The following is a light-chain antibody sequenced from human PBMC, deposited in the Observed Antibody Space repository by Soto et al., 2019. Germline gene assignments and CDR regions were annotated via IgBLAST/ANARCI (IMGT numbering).Light chain of an antibody. CDR3: HQYGSWPAT. CDR2: GAS. Sequence: ILMTQSPDTLSVSPGERSTLSCRASQSVCSTYLAWYRQKPGQAPRLIIYGASSRATGILERIGSSGAGTECTRTISRLEPEDVTVYSCHQYGSWPATFGQGTKVDIK. J-gene: IGKJ1*01. V-gene: IGKV3-20*01. CDR1: QSVCSTY.